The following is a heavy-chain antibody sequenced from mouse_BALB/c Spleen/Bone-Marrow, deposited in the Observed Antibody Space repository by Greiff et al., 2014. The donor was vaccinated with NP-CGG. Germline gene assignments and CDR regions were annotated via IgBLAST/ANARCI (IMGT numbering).Heavy chain of an antibody. CDR3: AKSYKSFDF. Sequence: VQLQQSGPELEKPGASVKISCKASGYSFTGYYMNWVKQYNGQSLEWIGNVDPYYGSSIYNQKFKGKATLTVDKSSSTAYMQLERLTSEDSAVYYCAKSYKSFDFWGQGTTLTVSS. CDR1: GYSFTGYY. D-gene: IGHD1-3*01. J-gene: IGHJ2*01. V-gene: IGHV1-39*01. CDR2: VDPYYGSS.